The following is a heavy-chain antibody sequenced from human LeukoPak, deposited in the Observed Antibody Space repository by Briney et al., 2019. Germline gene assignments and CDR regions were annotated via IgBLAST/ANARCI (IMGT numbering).Heavy chain of an antibody. CDR1: GYTFTDYY. CDR2: VNPNSGGT. V-gene: IGHV1-2*02. D-gene: IGHD2-2*01. J-gene: IGHJ4*02. Sequence: ASVKVSCKASGYTFTDYYMHWVRQAPGQGLEWVGWVNPNSGGTNYAQKFQGRVTMTRDTSINTAYMELSRLRSDDTAIYYCARIHCSSTSCYFFDYWGQGTLVTVSS. CDR3: ARIHCSSTSCYFFDY.